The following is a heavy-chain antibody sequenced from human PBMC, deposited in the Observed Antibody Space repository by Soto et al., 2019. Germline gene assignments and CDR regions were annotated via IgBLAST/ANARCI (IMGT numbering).Heavy chain of an antibody. J-gene: IGHJ5*02. Sequence: ASVKVSCKDSGDTFTDSSMHWVRQAPGQGLEWMGWINLNSGDTFYAQIFQGRVTMTRDTSIVTAYMELSRLESDDTAIYYCARDLGGYDLYGPDTWGQGTLVTVS. CDR2: INLNSGDT. V-gene: IGHV1-2*02. CDR1: GDTFTDSS. D-gene: IGHD5-12*01. CDR3: ARDLGGYDLYGPDT.